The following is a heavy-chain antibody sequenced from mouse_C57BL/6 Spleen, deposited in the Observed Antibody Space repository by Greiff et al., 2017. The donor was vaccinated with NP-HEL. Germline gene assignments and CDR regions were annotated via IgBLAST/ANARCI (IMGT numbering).Heavy chain of an antibody. D-gene: IGHD4-1*01. CDR3: ARNPTGRYAMDY. Sequence: VKLVESGAELVRPGASVKLSCKASGYTFTDYYINWVKQRPGQGLEWIARIYPGSGNTYYNEKFKGKATLTAEKSSSTAYMQLSSLTSEDSAVYFCARNPTGRYAMDYWGQGTSVTVSS. CDR2: IYPGSGNT. J-gene: IGHJ4*01. V-gene: IGHV1-76*01. CDR1: GYTFTDYY.